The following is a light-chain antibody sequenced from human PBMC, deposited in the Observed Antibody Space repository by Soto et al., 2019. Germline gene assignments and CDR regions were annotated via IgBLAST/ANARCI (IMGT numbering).Light chain of an antibody. V-gene: IGLV2-14*01. Sequence: QSVLTQPASVSGSPGQSITISCTGSSTDVGGYNYVSWYQQHPGKAPKVMIYEVSNRPSGVSNRFSGSKSGNTASLTISGLQAEDEADYYCSSYTSSSTYVLGTGTKVTVL. CDR3: SSYTSSSTYV. CDR2: EVS. CDR1: STDVGGYNY. J-gene: IGLJ1*01.